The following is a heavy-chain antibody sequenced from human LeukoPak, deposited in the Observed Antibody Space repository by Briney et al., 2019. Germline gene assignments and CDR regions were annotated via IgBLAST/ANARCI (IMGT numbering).Heavy chain of an antibody. CDR2: ISSHNDNT. D-gene: IGHD2-15*01. CDR1: GYTFTSSG. J-gene: IGHJ3*02. CDR3: ARGVGSAFDI. Sequence: ASVKVSCKASGYTFTSSGISWVRRAPGQGLEWMGWISSHNDNTGYAQKFQDRVTMTTDTSTSTAYMELRSLRSDDTAVYYCARGVGSAFDIWGQGTLVSVSS. V-gene: IGHV1-18*01.